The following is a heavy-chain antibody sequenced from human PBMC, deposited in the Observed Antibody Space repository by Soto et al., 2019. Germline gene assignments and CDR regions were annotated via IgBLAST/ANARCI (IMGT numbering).Heavy chain of an antibody. V-gene: IGHV4-59*01. J-gene: IGHJ4*02. CDR1: GGSISSYY. CDR3: ARDVDGSGSYDY. D-gene: IGHD3-10*01. CDR2: IYYSGSI. Sequence: PSETLSLTCTVSGGSISSYYWSWIRQPPGKGLEWIGYIYYSGSINYNPSLKSRVTISVDTSKNQFSLKLSSVTAADTAVYYCARDVDGSGSYDYWGQGTLVTVSS.